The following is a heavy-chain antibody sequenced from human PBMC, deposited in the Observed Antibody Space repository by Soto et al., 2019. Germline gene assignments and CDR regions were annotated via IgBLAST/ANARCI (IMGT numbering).Heavy chain of an antibody. CDR1: GFTVSSNY. CDR3: ARDRIPTGMDV. CDR2: IYSGGST. V-gene: IGHV3-66*01. J-gene: IGHJ6*02. Sequence: EVQLVESGGGLAQPGGSLRLSCAASGFTVSSNYMSWVRQAPGKGLEWVSVIYSGGSTYYADSVKGRFTISRDNSKNTLYLQMNSLRAEDKAVYYCARDRIPTGMDVWGQGTTVTVSS.